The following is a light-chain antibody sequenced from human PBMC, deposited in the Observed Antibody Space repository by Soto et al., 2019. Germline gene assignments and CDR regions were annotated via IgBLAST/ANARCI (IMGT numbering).Light chain of an antibody. CDR2: EVN. Sequence: QSALTQPPSASGSPGQSVAISCTGTNSDIGNYNFVSWYQQHPGKAPKLMIYEVNKRPSGVPDRFSGSKSGNTASLTVSGLQPEDEADYYCSSYTNINTRACVFGTGT. CDR1: NSDIGNYNF. CDR3: SSYTNINTRACV. V-gene: IGLV2-8*01. J-gene: IGLJ1*01.